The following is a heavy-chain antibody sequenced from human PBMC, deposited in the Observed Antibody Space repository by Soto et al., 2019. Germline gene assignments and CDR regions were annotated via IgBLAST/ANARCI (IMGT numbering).Heavy chain of an antibody. D-gene: IGHD3-3*01. V-gene: IGHV3-23*01. Sequence: PGGSLRLSCAASGFTFSSYAMSWVRQAPGKGLEWVSAISGSGGSTYYADSVKGRFTISRDNSKNTLYLQMNSLRAEDTAVYYCAKSRYYDFWSGYPSWYFDYWGQGTLVTV. CDR2: ISGSGGST. J-gene: IGHJ4*02. CDR1: GFTFSSYA. CDR3: AKSRYYDFWSGYPSWYFDY.